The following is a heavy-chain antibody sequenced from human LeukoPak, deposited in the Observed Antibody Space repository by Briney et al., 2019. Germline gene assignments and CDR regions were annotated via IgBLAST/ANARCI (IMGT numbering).Heavy chain of an antibody. CDR1: GFTFSSSA. CDR3: AKEEAPTTWIGY. D-gene: IGHD1-1*01. J-gene: IGHJ4*02. Sequence: GGSLRLSCAASGFTFSSSAMTWVRQAPGKGLEWVSGISGGGGTTYYADSAKGRFTISRDNSKKTLYLQMNSLRAGDTAVYYCAKEEAPTTWIGYWGQGTLVTVSS. CDR2: ISGGGGTT. V-gene: IGHV3-23*01.